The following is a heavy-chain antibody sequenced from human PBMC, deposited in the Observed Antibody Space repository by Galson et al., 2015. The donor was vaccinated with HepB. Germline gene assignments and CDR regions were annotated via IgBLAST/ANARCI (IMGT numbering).Heavy chain of an antibody. CDR2: IRYDGSNK. Sequence: SLRLSCAASGFTFSSYGMHWVRQAPGKGLEWVAFIRYDGSNKYYADSVKGRFTISRDNSKNTLYLQMNSLRAEDTAVYYCAREGGITIFGVVIGWFDPWGQGTLVTVSS. CDR3: AREGGITIFGVVIGWFDP. CDR1: GFTFSSYG. D-gene: IGHD3-3*01. V-gene: IGHV3-30*02. J-gene: IGHJ5*02.